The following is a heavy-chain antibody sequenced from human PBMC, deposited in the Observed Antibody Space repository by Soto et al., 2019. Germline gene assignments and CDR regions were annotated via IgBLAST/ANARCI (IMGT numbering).Heavy chain of an antibody. D-gene: IGHD6-6*01. CDR1: GFTFSSYG. V-gene: IGHV3-30*18. J-gene: IGHJ4*02. CDR2: ISYDGSNK. Sequence: QVQLVESGGGVVQPGRSLRLSCAASGFTFSSYGMHWVRQAPGKGLEWVAVISYDGSNKYYADSVKCRFTISRDNSKNTLYLQMNSLRAEDTAVYYCANDLGFEYSSSSLPYWGQGTLVTVSS. CDR3: ANDLGFEYSSSSLPY.